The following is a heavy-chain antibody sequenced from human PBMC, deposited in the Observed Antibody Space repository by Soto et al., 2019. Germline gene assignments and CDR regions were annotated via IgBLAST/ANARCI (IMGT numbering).Heavy chain of an antibody. CDR1: GYGFTTYG. V-gene: IGHV1-18*01. CDR2: ISAHNGNT. CDR3: ARGRYGDY. Sequence: QVHLVQSGAEVKKPGASVKVSCKGSGYGFTTYGSTWVRQAPGQGLEWMAWISAHNGNTNYAQKLQGRVTVTRDTSTCPAYMELRSLRSDDTAVYYCARGRYGDYWGQGALVTVSS. D-gene: IGHD1-1*01. J-gene: IGHJ4*02.